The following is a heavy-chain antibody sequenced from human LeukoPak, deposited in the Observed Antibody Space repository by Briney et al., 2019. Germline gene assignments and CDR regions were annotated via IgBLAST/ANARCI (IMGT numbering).Heavy chain of an antibody. CDR3: ARDKDTSSCLAY. J-gene: IGHJ4*02. D-gene: IGHD6-13*01. CDR1: GGSISSYY. CDR2: IYYSGST. V-gene: IGHV4-59*01. Sequence: SETLSLTCTVSGGSISSYYWSWIRQPPGKGLEWIGYIYYSGSTNYNPSLKSRLTISVATSKNQFSLKLSSVPAADTAVYYCARDKDTSSCLAYWGQGTLVTASS.